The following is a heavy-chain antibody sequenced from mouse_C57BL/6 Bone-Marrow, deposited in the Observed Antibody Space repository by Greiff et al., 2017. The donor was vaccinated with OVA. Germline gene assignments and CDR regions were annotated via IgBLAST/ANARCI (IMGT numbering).Heavy chain of an antibody. J-gene: IGHJ2*01. V-gene: IGHV1-69*01. D-gene: IGHD2-4*01. Sequence: QVQLQQPGAELVMPGASVKLSCKASGYTFTSYWMHWVKQRPGQGLEWIGEIDPSASYTNYNQKFKGKSTLTVDKSSSTAYMQLSSLTSEDSAVYYCAREGWITTCFDYWGQGTTLTVSS. CDR3: AREGWITTCFDY. CDR2: IDPSASYT. CDR1: GYTFTSYW.